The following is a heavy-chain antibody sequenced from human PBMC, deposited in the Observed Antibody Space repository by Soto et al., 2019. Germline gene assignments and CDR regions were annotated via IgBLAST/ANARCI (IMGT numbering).Heavy chain of an antibody. Sequence: GSLRLSCAASGFSVSSNSMSWVREAPGKGLEWVSVIHSDVTTYYADSVKGRFIISRDNSKDTLYLQMNRLRAEDTAVYYCARELSGSWYNWFDPWGQGTLVTVSS. V-gene: IGHV3-53*01. CDR2: IHSDVTT. CDR3: ARELSGSWYNWFDP. CDR1: GFSVSSNS. J-gene: IGHJ5*02. D-gene: IGHD5-12*01.